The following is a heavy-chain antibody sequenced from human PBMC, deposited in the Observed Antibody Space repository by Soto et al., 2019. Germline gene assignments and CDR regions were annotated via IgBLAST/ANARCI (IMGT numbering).Heavy chain of an antibody. CDR3: PTFHRLFRWFGP. CDR2: INQGGRT. Sequence: QEHLQQWGAGLLKPTETLSLTCAVYGGSFSGHFWSWIRQSPGKGLEWIGKINQGGRTNCNPALKKRFATSPDAPNTHSSLNLCSVTAAGPAIYYCPTFHRLFRWFGPWGQGTPVTVSS. V-gene: IGHV4-34*01. D-gene: IGHD3-3*02. CDR1: GGSFSGHF. J-gene: IGHJ5*02.